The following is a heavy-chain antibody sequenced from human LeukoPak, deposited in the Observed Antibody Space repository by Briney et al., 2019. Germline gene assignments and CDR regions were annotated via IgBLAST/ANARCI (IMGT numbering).Heavy chain of an antibody. V-gene: IGHV3-21*01. D-gene: IGHD3-10*01. J-gene: IGHJ4*02. CDR1: GFTFSSYS. CDR3: ARDQVYYGSGASFDY. Sequence: GGSLRLSCAASGFTFSSYSMNWVRQAPGKGLEWVSSISSSSSYIYYADSVKGRFTISRDNAKNSLYLQMNSLRAEDTAVYYCARDQVYYGSGASFDYWGQGTLVTVSS. CDR2: ISSSSSYI.